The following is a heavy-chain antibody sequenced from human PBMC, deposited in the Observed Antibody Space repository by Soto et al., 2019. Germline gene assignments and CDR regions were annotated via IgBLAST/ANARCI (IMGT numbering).Heavy chain of an antibody. CDR1: GYTFTSYD. D-gene: IGHD2-2*01. J-gene: IGHJ6*02. CDR3: ARGHCSSTSCRYYYYYGMDV. V-gene: IGHV1-8*01. Sequence: ASVKVSCKASGYTFTSYDINWVRQATGQGLEWMGWMNPNSGNTGYAQKFQGRVTMTRNTSISTAYMELSSLRSEDTAVYYCARGHCSSTSCRYYYYYGMDVWGQGTTVTSP. CDR2: MNPNSGNT.